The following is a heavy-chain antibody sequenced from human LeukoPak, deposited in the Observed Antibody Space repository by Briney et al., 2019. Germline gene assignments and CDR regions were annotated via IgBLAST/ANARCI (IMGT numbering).Heavy chain of an antibody. CDR1: VYTFTGYY. D-gene: IGHD3-10*01. CDR3: ARSQRITMVRGVIIYDY. V-gene: IGHV1-2*02. J-gene: IGHJ4*02. CDR2: INPNSGGT. Sequence: ASVKVSCKASVYTFTGYYMHWVRQAPGQGLEWMGWINPNSGGTNYAQKFQGRVTMTRDTSISTAYMELSRLRSDDTAVYYCARSQRITMVRGVIIYDYWGQGTLVTVSS.